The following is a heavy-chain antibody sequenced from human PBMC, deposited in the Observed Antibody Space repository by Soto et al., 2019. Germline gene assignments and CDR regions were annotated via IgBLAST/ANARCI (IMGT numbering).Heavy chain of an antibody. CDR2: IYLGDSNI. CDR3: ARQSYCSSTSCYTVDY. D-gene: IGHD2-2*02. J-gene: IGHJ4*02. CDR1: GYSLTSYW. Sequence: PGESLKISCKGSGYSLTSYWIGWMRQTPGKGLEWMGMIYLGDSNIRYSPSFEGQVTISADKSITTAYLQWSSLKASDTAMYYCARQSYCSSTSCYTVDYWGQGTLVTVSS. V-gene: IGHV5-51*01.